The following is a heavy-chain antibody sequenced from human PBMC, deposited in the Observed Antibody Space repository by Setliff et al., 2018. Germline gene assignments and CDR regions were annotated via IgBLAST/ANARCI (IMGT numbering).Heavy chain of an antibody. D-gene: IGHD4-17*01. Sequence: SETLSLTCTVSGGSISSSSYYWGWIRQPPGKGLEWIGSIYYSGSTYYNPSLKSRVTISVDTSKNQFSLKLSSVTAADTAVYYCARDMTTVTTFLYYYYGMDVWGQGTTVTVSS. CDR1: GGSISSSSYY. CDR2: IYYSGST. V-gene: IGHV4-39*07. CDR3: ARDMTTVTTFLYYYYGMDV. J-gene: IGHJ6*02.